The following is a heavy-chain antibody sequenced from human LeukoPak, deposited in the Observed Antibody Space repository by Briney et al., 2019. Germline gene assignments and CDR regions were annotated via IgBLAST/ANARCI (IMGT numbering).Heavy chain of an antibody. V-gene: IGHV3-30*04. CDR2: ISYDGSNK. CDR1: VFTFSSYA. D-gene: IGHD3-10*01. Sequence: GGSLRLSCAASVFTFSSYAMHWVRQAPGKGLEWVAVISYDGSNKYYADSVKGRFTISRDNSKNTLYLQMNSLRAEDTAVYYCARDQEVRGAFDYWGQGTLVTVSS. CDR3: ARDQEVRGAFDY. J-gene: IGHJ4*02.